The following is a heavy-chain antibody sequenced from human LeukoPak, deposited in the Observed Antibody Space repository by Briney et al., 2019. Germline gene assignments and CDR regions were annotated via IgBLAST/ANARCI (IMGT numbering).Heavy chain of an antibody. CDR2: ISGSGGST. D-gene: IGHD3-16*02. CDR1: GFTFSSYA. Sequence: GGSLRLSCAASGFTFSSYAMSWVRQAPGKGLEWVSAISGSGGSTYYADSVKGRFTISRDNSKNTLYLQMNSLRAEDTAVYYCAKVRVNDYVWGSYRYPFDYWGQGTLVTVSS. CDR3: AKVRVNDYVWGSYRYPFDY. V-gene: IGHV3-23*01. J-gene: IGHJ4*02.